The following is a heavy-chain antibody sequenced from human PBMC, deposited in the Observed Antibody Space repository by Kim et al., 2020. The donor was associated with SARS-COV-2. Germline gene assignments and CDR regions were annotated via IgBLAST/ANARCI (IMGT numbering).Heavy chain of an antibody. J-gene: IGHJ3*02. CDR2: ISSSSSYT. CDR3: ARANGSGSYYHDAFDI. CDR1: GFTFSDYY. D-gene: IGHD3-10*01. Sequence: GGSLRLSCAASGFTFSDYYMSWIRQAPGKGLEWVSYISSSSSYTNYADSVKGRFTISRDNAKNSLYLQMNSLRAEDTAVYYRARANGSGSYYHDAFDIWGQGTMVTVSS. V-gene: IGHV3-11*06.